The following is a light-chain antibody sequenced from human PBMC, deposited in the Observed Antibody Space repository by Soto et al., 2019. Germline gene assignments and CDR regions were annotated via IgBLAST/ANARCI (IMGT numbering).Light chain of an antibody. CDR1: QGIDNW. J-gene: IGKJ1*01. Sequence: DIPMTQSPSPLSASLGSQVPITFQASQGIDNWLAWYQQTPEKAPNLLIYVASNLQRGVPSRFSGSGSGTEFPLTINSLQPDDSATYYCQQYHTYWWTFGQGTKVDIK. V-gene: IGKV1D-16*01. CDR2: VAS. CDR3: QQYHTYWWT.